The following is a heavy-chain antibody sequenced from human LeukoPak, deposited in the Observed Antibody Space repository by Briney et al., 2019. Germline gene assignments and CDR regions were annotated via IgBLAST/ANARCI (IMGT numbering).Heavy chain of an antibody. J-gene: IGHJ4*02. Sequence: GGSLRPSCAASGFTFGSYSMNWVRQAPGKGLEWVSHISSSSSTIYYADSVKGRFTISRDNAKNSLYLQMNSLRAEDTAVYYCARVSYYYGSGSYYVGDFPDYWGQGTLVTVSS. D-gene: IGHD3-10*01. CDR2: ISSSSSTI. V-gene: IGHV3-48*04. CDR3: ARVSYYYGSGSYYVGDFPDY. CDR1: GFTFGSYS.